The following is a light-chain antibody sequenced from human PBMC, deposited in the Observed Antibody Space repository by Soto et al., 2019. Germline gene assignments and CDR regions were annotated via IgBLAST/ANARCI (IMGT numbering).Light chain of an antibody. CDR1: QSVSSTY. J-gene: IGKJ5*01. Sequence: EIALTQSPGTLSLSPGERATLSCRASQSVSSTYLAWYQQKPGQAPRLLIYGASSRSTGIPDRFGGSGSGTDFTLTISRLEPEDFSVYYCQQYVSSITFGQGTRLEMK. V-gene: IGKV3-20*01. CDR3: QQYVSSIT. CDR2: GAS.